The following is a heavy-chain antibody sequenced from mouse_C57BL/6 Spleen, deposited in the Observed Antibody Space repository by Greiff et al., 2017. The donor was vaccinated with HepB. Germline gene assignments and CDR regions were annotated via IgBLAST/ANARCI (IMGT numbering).Heavy chain of an antibody. CDR2: IRNKANGYTT. CDR3: ARDDYYGSSYAFDY. V-gene: IGHV7-3*01. J-gene: IGHJ2*01. CDR1: GFTFTDYY. Sequence: EVKLVESGGGLVQPGGSLSLSCAASGFTFTDYYMSWVRQPPGKALEWLGFIRNKANGYTTEYSASVKGRFTISRDNSQSILYLQMNALRAEDSATYYCARDDYYGSSYAFDYWGQGTTLTVSS. D-gene: IGHD1-1*01.